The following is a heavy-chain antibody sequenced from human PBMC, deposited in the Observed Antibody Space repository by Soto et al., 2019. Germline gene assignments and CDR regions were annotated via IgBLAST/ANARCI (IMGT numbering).Heavy chain of an antibody. Sequence: SETLSLTCTVSGGSISSGDYYWSWIRQPPGKGLEWIGYIYYSGSTYYNPSLKSRVTISVDTSKNQFSLKLSSVTAADTAVYYCARGGPTGGSYKYNWFDPWGQVTLVTVSS. CDR3: ARGGPTGGSYKYNWFDP. CDR1: GGSISSGDYY. V-gene: IGHV4-30-4*01. J-gene: IGHJ5*02. D-gene: IGHD1-26*01. CDR2: IYYSGST.